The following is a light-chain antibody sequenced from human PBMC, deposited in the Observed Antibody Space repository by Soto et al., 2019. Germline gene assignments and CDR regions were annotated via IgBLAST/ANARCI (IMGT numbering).Light chain of an antibody. J-gene: IGLJ1*01. V-gene: IGLV2-14*01. CDR3: SSYTSSSTLHV. CDR2: DVS. Sequence: QSALTQPASVSGSPGQSITISCTGTSNDVGGYNYVSWYQQHPGKAPKLMIYDVSNRPSGVSNRFSGSKSGNTASLTISGVQAEDEAAYYCSSYTSSSTLHVFGTGTKVTVL. CDR1: SNDVGGYNY.